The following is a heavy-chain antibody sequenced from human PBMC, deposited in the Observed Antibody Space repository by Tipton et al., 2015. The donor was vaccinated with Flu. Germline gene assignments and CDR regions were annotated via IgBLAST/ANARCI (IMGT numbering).Heavy chain of an antibody. D-gene: IGHD3-3*01. CDR1: DDSINSHY. Sequence: TLSLTCTVSDDSINSHYWSWIRQPPGKGLEWIGYIYNNGKTNYNPSLRGRVTISIDTSENQFSLNLKYVSAADTAVYYCARGPDGSGYYPFEYWGQGTLVTVSS. CDR3: ARGPDGSGYYPFEY. J-gene: IGHJ4*02. CDR2: IYNNGKT. V-gene: IGHV4-59*11.